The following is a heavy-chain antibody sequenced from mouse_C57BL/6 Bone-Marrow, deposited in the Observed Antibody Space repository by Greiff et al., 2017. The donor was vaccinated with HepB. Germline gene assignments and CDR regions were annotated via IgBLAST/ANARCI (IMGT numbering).Heavy chain of an antibody. D-gene: IGHD1-1*01. CDR3: ARGALYYGSSRWYFDV. V-gene: IGHV1-69*01. Sequence: QVQLQQPGAELVMPGASVKLSCKASGYTFTSYWMHWVKQRPGQGLEWIGEIDPSDSYTNYNQKFKGKSTLTVDKSSSTAYMQLSGLTSEDSEVYYCARGALYYGSSRWYFDVWGTGTTVTVSS. CDR2: IDPSDSYT. CDR1: GYTFTSYW. J-gene: IGHJ1*03.